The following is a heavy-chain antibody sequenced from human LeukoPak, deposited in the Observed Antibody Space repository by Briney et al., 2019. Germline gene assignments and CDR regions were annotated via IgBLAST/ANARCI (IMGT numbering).Heavy chain of an antibody. V-gene: IGHV4-4*09. J-gene: IGHJ3*02. Sequence: SETLSLTCTVSGGSISSYYWSWLRQPPGEGLECIGYIYTSGSPNYNPSLKSPVTISGDTSTNQFSRKLSSVTAADTAVYYRARSYTSPGDLPDLLGAFDIWGQGTMVTVSS. CDR1: GGSISSYY. D-gene: IGHD3-10*01. CDR3: ARSYTSPGDLPDLLGAFDI. CDR2: IYTSGSP.